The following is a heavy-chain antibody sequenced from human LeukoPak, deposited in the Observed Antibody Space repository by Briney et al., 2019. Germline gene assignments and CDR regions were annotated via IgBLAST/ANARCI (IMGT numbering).Heavy chain of an antibody. CDR1: GFTFSSYG. D-gene: IGHD6-6*01. CDR2: IWYDGSNK. CDR3: AKDVVYSSSGYYYYYMDV. J-gene: IGHJ6*03. V-gene: IGHV3-33*06. Sequence: GRSLRLSCAASGFTFSSYGMHWVRQAPGKGLEWVAVIWYDGSNKYYADSVKGRFTISRDNSKNTLYLQMNSLRAEDTAVYYCAKDVVYSSSGYYYYYMDVWGKGTTVTVSS.